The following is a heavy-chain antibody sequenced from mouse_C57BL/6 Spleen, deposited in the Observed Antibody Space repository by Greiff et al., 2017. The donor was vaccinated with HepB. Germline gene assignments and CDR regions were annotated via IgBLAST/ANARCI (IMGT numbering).Heavy chain of an antibody. Sequence: EVHLVESGGGLVQPKGSLKLSCAASGFSFNTYAMNWVRQAPGKGLEWVARIRSKSNNYATYYADSVKDRFTISRDDSESMLYLQMNNLKTEDTAMYYCVSEAYYGMADYWGQGTSVTVSS. CDR3: VSEAYYGMADY. J-gene: IGHJ4*01. D-gene: IGHD1-1*01. CDR1: GFSFNTYA. CDR2: IRSKSNNYAT. V-gene: IGHV10-1*01.